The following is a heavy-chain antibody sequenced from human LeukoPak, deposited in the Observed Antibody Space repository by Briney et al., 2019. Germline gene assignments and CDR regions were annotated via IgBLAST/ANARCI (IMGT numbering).Heavy chain of an antibody. V-gene: IGHV1-46*01. D-gene: IGHD3-16*01. CDR2: LNPSVGST. J-gene: IGHJ4*02. CDR3: ARGYAPGASDY. CDR1: GYTFTSYY. Sequence: AASVTVSCKASGYTFTSYYMHWVRQAPGQGLEWVGILNPSVGSTTYAQKSQGRVTLTRDTSTSTVYMDLSSLRSEDTAVYYCARGYAPGASDYWGQGTLVTVSS.